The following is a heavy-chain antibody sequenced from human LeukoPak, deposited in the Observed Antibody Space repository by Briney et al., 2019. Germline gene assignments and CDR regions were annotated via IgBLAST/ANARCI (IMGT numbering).Heavy chain of an antibody. CDR2: IKPNSGGT. Sequence: ASVKVSCKASGYTFTGYYIHWVRQAPGQGLEWMGWIKPNSGGTNYAQKFQGRVTMTRDTSINTAYMELSRLRSDDTAVYYCARGSIVGATFDYFDYWGQGTLVTVSS. CDR1: GYTFTGYY. CDR3: ARGSIVGATFDYFDY. D-gene: IGHD1-26*01. J-gene: IGHJ4*02. V-gene: IGHV1-2*02.